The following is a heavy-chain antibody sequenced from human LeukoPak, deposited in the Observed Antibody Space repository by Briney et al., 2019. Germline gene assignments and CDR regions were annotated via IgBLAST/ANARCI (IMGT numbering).Heavy chain of an antibody. CDR2: IIPILGIA. J-gene: IGHJ4*02. Sequence: ASVRVSCKASGGTFSSYAISWVRQAPGQGLEWMGRIIPILGIANYAQKFQGRVTITADKSTSTAYMELSSLRSEDTAVYYCARNMQQLVLYYFVYWGQGTLVTVSS. V-gene: IGHV1-69*04. CDR1: GGTFSSYA. D-gene: IGHD6-13*01. CDR3: ARNMQQLVLYYFVY.